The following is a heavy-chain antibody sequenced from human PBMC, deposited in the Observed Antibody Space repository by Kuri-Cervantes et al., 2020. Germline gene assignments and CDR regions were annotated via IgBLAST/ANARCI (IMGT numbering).Heavy chain of an antibody. V-gene: IGHV3-11*04. Sequence: GESLKISCAASGFTFSDYYMSWIRQAPGKGLEWVSYISSSGNTIYYADSVRGRFTISRDNAKNALYLQMTSLRVEDTALYYCARLTPRQRWLFSWGQGTLVTVSS. CDR1: GFTFSDYY. D-gene: IGHD6-19*01. CDR2: ISSSGNTI. CDR3: ARLTPRQRWLFS. J-gene: IGHJ5*02.